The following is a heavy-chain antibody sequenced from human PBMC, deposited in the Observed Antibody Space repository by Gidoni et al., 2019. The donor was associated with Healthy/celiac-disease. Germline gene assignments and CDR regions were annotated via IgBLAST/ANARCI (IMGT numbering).Heavy chain of an antibody. Sequence: QVQLVQSGSEVTKPGSSVTVSCKASGGTFSSYAISWGRQSPGQGLEWMGGITPICVTANYAQKFQGRVTITADKSTSTAYMELSSLRSEDTAVYYCARGAGSYSTYFQHWGQGTLVTVSS. CDR1: GGTFSSYA. J-gene: IGHJ1*01. V-gene: IGHV1-69*06. CDR3: ARGAGSYSTYFQH. CDR2: ITPICVTA. D-gene: IGHD1-26*01.